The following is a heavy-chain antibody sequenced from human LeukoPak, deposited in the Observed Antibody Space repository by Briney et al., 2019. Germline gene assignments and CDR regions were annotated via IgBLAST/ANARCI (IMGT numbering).Heavy chain of an antibody. V-gene: IGHV3-23*01. CDR2: ISGSGGRT. D-gene: IGHD3-10*01. J-gene: IGHJ4*02. CDR3: AKDPRYYGSGSHFDY. CDR1: GFTFSSYA. Sequence: GGSLRLSCAGSGFTFSSYALSWVRQAPGKGLEWVSAISGSGGRTHYADSVKGRFTISRDNFKNTLYLQMNSLRAEDTAVYYCAKDPRYYGSGSHFDYWGQGSLVTVSS.